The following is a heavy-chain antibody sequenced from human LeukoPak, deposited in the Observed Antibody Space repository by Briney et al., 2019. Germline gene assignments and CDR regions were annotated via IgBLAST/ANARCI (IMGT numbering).Heavy chain of an antibody. Sequence: ASLEVSCKASGGTFSSFAFNRVGQAPGQGLEWMGGIIPIFGTANYAQKFQGRVTITADKSTSTAYMELSSPRSEDTAVYYCARGSGWFGELSWFDPWGQGTLVTVSS. J-gene: IGHJ5*02. CDR1: GGTFSSFA. D-gene: IGHD3-10*01. CDR2: IIPIFGTA. CDR3: ARGSGWFGELSWFDP. V-gene: IGHV1-69*06.